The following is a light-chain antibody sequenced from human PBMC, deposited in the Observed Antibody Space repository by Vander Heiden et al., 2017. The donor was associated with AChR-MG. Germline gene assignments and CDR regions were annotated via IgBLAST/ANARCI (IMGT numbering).Light chain of an antibody. V-gene: IGKV1-12*01. Sequence: DIQMTQSPSSVSASVGDRVTITCRASQGISSWLTWYQQKPGKAPKLLIYAASSLQRGVPARFSGSGSGTDFTITISSLQPEDFATYFCQQTHSFPVTFGPGTKVEIK. J-gene: IGKJ3*01. CDR2: AAS. CDR3: QQTHSFPVT. CDR1: QGISSW.